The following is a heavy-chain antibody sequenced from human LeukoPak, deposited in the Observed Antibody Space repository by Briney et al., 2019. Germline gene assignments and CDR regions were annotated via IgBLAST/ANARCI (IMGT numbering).Heavy chain of an antibody. Sequence: GGSLRLSCAASGFTFINYRMSWVRQAPGKGLEWVSVISGSGHTTDYADSVKGRFTVSRDNSKNTLYLQMNSLRAEDTAVYFCAKEPHILTGYYTDYFDSWGQGTLVTVSS. CDR2: ISGSGHTT. V-gene: IGHV3-23*01. D-gene: IGHD3-9*01. CDR3: AKEPHILTGYYTDYFDS. CDR1: GFTFINYR. J-gene: IGHJ4*02.